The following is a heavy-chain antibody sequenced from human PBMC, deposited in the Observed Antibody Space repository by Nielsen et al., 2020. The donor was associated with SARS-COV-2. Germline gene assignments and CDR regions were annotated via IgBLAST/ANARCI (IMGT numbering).Heavy chain of an antibody. CDR1: GFNFNTYA. CDR3: AGGGVDF. CDR2: ISRDGGAT. J-gene: IGHJ4*02. D-gene: IGHD2-15*01. Sequence: GESLKISCAASGFNFNTYAMSWVRQAPGKGLEWVSYISRDGGATYYADSVKGRFTISRDNAKNSLYLQMNSLRAEDTAVYYCAGGGVDFWGQGTLVTVSS. V-gene: IGHV3-48*03.